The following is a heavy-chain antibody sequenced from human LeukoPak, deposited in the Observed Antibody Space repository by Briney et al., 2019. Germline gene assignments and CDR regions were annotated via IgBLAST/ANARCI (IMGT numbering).Heavy chain of an antibody. CDR2: ISYDGSGK. CDR3: AKDRVSGYYRGDYFDS. CDR1: GFIFSNYA. Sequence: GESLILSCAASGFIFSNYAMHWVRQTPGKGLEWVAVISYDGSGKYYADSVKGRFTASRDISKNTLYLQMNSLRTEDTAVYYCAKDRVSGYYRGDYFDSWGQGILVTVSS. D-gene: IGHD3-22*01. J-gene: IGHJ4*02. V-gene: IGHV3-30*18.